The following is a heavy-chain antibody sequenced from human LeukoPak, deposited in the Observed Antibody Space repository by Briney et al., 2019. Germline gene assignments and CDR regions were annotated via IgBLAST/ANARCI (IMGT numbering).Heavy chain of an antibody. V-gene: IGHV6-1*01. CDR1: GDSVSNNNGA. Sequence: SQTLSLTCAISGDSVSNNNGAWNWIRQSLSRGLEWLGSTYYRSQWHNDYARSVMSRISVDPDTSKNQFSLHLSSVTPDDTAVYYCAGGYAFDVWGQGTMVTVSS. CDR2: TYYRSQWHN. CDR3: AGGYAFDV. J-gene: IGHJ3*01.